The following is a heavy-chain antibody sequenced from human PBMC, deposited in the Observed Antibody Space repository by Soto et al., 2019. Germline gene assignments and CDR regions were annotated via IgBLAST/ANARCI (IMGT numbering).Heavy chain of an antibody. J-gene: IGHJ4*02. D-gene: IGHD7-27*01. CDR2: SCWNDDK. CDR1: GVAVTTNGVG. Sequence: SGPTLVNPTQTLTLTCTFSGVAVTTNGVGVNWIRQRPGKALEWLALSCWNDDKRYSPSRKSKLTITKDTAKNHGVLTMTNMEPVDTATHYCPHSPFSGEYFASWAQGTLVTVSS. CDR3: PHSPFSGEYFAS. V-gene: IGHV2-5*01.